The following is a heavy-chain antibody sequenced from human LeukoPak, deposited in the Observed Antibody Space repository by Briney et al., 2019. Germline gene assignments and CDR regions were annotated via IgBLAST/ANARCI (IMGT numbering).Heavy chain of an antibody. V-gene: IGHV1-69*04. Sequence: ASVKVSCKASGGTFSSYAISWVRRAPGQGLEWTGRIIPILGIANYAQKFQGRVTITADKSTSTAYMELSSLRSEDTAVYYCARGYCSSTSCYSDYYYYYGMDVWGQGTTVTVSS. J-gene: IGHJ6*02. CDR3: ARGYCSSTSCYSDYYYYYGMDV. CDR2: IIPILGIA. CDR1: GGTFSSYA. D-gene: IGHD2-2*01.